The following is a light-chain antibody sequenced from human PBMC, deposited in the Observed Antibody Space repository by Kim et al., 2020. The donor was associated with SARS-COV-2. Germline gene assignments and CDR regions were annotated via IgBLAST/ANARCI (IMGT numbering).Light chain of an antibody. V-gene: IGLV3-1*01. CDR1: KLGDKY. Sequence: VSPGQTASSTCSGEKLGDKYACWYQQKPGQSPVLVIYQDSKRPSGIPERFSGSNSGNTATLTISGTQAMDEADYYCQAWDSSTAVVFGGGTQLTVL. CDR2: QDS. CDR3: QAWDSSTAVV. J-gene: IGLJ2*01.